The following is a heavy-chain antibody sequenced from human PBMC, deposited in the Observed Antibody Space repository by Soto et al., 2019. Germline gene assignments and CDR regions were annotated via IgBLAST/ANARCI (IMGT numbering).Heavy chain of an antibody. CDR2: IRSGGSRV. CDR3: AMKLGYCSGGSCYGYFQH. CDR1: GFTFSSYS. V-gene: IGHV3-48*01. Sequence: GGSLRLSCAASGFTFSSYSMNWVRQAPGKGQEWVSCIRSGGSRVYYADSVKGRFTISRDNSKNSLYLQMNSLRAEDTAVYYCAMKLGYCSGGSCYGYFQHWGQGTLVTVSS. D-gene: IGHD2-15*01. J-gene: IGHJ1*01.